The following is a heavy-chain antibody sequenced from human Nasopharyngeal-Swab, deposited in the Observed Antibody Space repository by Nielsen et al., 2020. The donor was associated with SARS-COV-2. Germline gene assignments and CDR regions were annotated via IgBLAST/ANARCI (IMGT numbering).Heavy chain of an antibody. CDR2: ICAYNGNT. V-gene: IGHV1-18*01. CDR3: ARHGVAEDY. D-gene: IGHD3-3*01. Sequence: ASVKVSCKASGYIFTSSDISWVRQSRGQWLDWIGWICAYNGNTNYAQKFQDRVTMTTDTSTSTVYMELRSLRSDDTAVYYCARHGVAEDYWGQGTLVTVSS. CDR1: GYIFTSSD. J-gene: IGHJ4*02.